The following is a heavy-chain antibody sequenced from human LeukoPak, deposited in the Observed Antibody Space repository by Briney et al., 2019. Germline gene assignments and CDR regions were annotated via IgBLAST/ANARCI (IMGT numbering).Heavy chain of an antibody. D-gene: IGHD1-20*01. CDR1: GFTFLAFG. CDR3: ARGRDNFY. CDR2: IKEDGSEK. J-gene: IGHJ4*02. V-gene: IGHV3-7*04. Sequence: PGGSLRLSCAACGFTFLAFGMTWVRQAPGKGLEWVASIKEDGSEKFYVDSVKGRFTISRDNAKKSLYLQMNSLTAEDAAVYYCARGRDNFYRGQGTLVTVSS.